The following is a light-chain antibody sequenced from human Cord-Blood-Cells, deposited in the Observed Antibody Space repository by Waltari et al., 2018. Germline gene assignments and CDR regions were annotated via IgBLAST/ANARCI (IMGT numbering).Light chain of an antibody. CDR2: GAS. CDR3: QQYGSSPPYT. J-gene: IGKJ2*01. V-gene: IGKV3-20*01. CDR1: QSVSSSY. Sequence: EIVLTQSPGTLSLSTGERATLSCMASQSVSSSYLAWYQQKPGQAPRLLIYGASSRATGIPDRFSGSGSVTDFTLTISRLEPEDFAVYYCQQYGSSPPYTFGQGTKLEIK.